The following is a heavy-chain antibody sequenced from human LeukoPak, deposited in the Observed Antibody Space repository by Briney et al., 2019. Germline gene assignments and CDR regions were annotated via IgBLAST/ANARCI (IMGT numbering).Heavy chain of an antibody. D-gene: IGHD3-3*01. V-gene: IGHV3-11*01. J-gene: IGHJ4*02. CDR1: GFTLSDYY. Sequence: GSLRLSCTASGFTLSDYYMSWIRQVPGKGLAWVSYISSSGSMYYADSVKGRFTISRDNAKNSLYLQMNSLRAEDTAVYYCARERERGSLEWLLEYWGQGTLVTVSS. CDR2: ISSSGSM. CDR3: ARERERGSLEWLLEY.